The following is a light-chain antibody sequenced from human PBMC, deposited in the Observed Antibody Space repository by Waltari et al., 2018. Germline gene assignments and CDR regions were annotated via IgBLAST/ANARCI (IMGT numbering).Light chain of an antibody. CDR1: SSDVGGYNY. Sequence: QSALTQPASVSGSPGQSITIPCTGTSSDVGGYNYVSWYQQYPGKAPKLMIYEVSNRPSGVSNRFSGSKSGNTASLTISGLQAEDEADYYCSSFTSSNSWVFGGGTKLTVL. V-gene: IGLV2-14*01. CDR2: EVS. J-gene: IGLJ3*02. CDR3: SSFTSSNSWV.